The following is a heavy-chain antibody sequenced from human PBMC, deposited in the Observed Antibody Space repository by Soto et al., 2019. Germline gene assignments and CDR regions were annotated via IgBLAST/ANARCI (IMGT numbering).Heavy chain of an antibody. CDR3: ARDPNYYGSGSYYTAGYMDV. CDR1: GYTFTSYD. D-gene: IGHD3-10*01. V-gene: IGHV1-8*01. Sequence: ASVKVSCKASGYTFTSYDINWVRQATGQGLEWMGWMNPNSGNTGYAQKFQGRVTMTRNTSISTAYMELSSLRSEDTAMYYCARDPNYYGSGSYYTAGYMDVWGKGTTVTVSS. CDR2: MNPNSGNT. J-gene: IGHJ6*03.